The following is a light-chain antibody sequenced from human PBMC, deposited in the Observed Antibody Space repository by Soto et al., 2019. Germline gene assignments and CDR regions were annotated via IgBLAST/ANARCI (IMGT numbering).Light chain of an antibody. Sequence: QSALTQPASVSGSPGQSITISCTGTSGDIGGYNYVSWYQQHPGKAPNLLISEVTNRPSGVSNRFSGSKSGNTASLTISGLQAEDEADYYCSSYTTNITPVVFGGGTKLTVL. V-gene: IGLV2-14*01. CDR3: SSYTTNITPVV. CDR1: SGDIGGYNY. J-gene: IGLJ2*01. CDR2: EVT.